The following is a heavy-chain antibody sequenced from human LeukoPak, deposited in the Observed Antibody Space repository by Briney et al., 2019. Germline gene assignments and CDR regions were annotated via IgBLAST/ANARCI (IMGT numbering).Heavy chain of an antibody. J-gene: IGHJ4*02. Sequence: GGFLRLSCAASGFTFSSYWMHWVRQPPGKGLVWVSRINSDGSSTSYADSVKGRFTLSRDNAKNTLYLQMNSLRAEDTAVYYCANSVRGVIVRGFDYWGQGTLVTVSS. CDR2: INSDGSST. CDR3: ANSVRGVIVRGFDY. CDR1: GFTFSSYW. D-gene: IGHD3-10*02. V-gene: IGHV3-74*01.